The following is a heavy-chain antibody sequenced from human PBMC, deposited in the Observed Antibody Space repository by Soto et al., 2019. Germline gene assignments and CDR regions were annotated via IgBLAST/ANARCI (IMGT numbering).Heavy chain of an antibody. D-gene: IGHD4-17*01. CDR1: GGSISSSSYY. Sequence: PSETLSLTCTVSGGSISSSSYYWGWIRQPPGKGLEWIGSIHYSGSTYYNPSLKSRVTISVDTSKNQFSLKLSSVTAADTAVYYCARYGDYHQVFDYWGQGTLVTVSS. CDR2: IHYSGST. V-gene: IGHV4-39*01. CDR3: ARYGDYHQVFDY. J-gene: IGHJ4*02.